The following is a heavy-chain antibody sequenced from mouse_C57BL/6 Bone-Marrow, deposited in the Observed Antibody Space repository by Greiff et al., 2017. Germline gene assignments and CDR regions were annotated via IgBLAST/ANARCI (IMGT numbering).Heavy chain of an antibody. D-gene: IGHD1-1*01. CDR3: ARDGRPVRYRFAY. J-gene: IGHJ3*01. V-gene: IGHV14-3*01. CDR1: GFNIKNTY. Sequence: EVQLQQSVAELVRPGASVQLSCTASGFNIKNTYMPWVKQRPGQGLEWIGRIDPANGNTKYAPKFPGKATITADTSSNTAYLQLSSLTSEDTAIYYCARDGRPVRYRFAYWGQGTLVTVSA. CDR2: IDPANGNT.